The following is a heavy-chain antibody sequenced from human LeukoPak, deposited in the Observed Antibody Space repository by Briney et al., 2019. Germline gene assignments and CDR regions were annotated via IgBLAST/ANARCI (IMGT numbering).Heavy chain of an antibody. D-gene: IGHD6-6*01. CDR3: ARRAKLAASVDY. CDR1: GGSFSGYY. CDR2: INHSGST. V-gene: IGHV4-34*01. J-gene: IGHJ4*02. Sequence: TLSLTCAVYGGSFSGYYWSWIRQPPGKGLEWIGEINHSGSTNYNPSLKSRVTISVDTSKNQFSLKLSSVTAADTAVYYCARRAKLAASVDYWGQGTLVTVSS.